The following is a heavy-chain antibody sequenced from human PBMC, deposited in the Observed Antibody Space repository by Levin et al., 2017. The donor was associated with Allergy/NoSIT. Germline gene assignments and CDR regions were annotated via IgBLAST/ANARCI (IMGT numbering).Heavy chain of an antibody. D-gene: IGHD3-9*01. CDR3: ARDLSMGYDILTGYSSRYLDY. CDR2: IYYSGST. J-gene: IGHJ4*02. V-gene: IGHV4-61*01. Sequence: SQTLSLTCSVSGASVSSGSFYWRWIRQPPGKGLEWIGYIYYSGSTNYNPSLKSRVTISVDTSKNQFSLKLRSVTAADPAVYFCARDLSMGYDILTGYSSRYLDYWGQGTLVTVSS. CDR1: GASVSSGSFY.